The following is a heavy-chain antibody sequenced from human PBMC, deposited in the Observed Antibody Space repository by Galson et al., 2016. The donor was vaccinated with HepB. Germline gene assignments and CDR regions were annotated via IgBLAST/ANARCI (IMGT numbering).Heavy chain of an antibody. Sequence: QSGAEVTKPGTSVKVSCKASGYTFTTYAIHWVRQAPGQGLEWMGWINAGNGNTDYAQRFQGRVTITRDTSASTAHMELTSLTSEDTAVYYCAKSLGLQYFAWLLMSYWGQGTLVTVSS. CDR2: INAGNGNT. J-gene: IGHJ4*02. CDR1: GYTFTTYA. V-gene: IGHV1-3*01. CDR3: AKSLGLQYFAWLLMSY. D-gene: IGHD3-9*01.